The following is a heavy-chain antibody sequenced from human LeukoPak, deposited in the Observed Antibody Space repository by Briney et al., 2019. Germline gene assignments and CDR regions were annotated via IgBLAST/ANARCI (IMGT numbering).Heavy chain of an antibody. CDR2: INHSGST. J-gene: IGHJ4*02. Sequence: PSETLSLTCAVYGGSFSGYYWSWIRQPPGKGLEWIGEINHSGSTNYNPSLKSRVTISVNTSKNQFSLKLSSVTAADTAVYCCARERRPTYYDFWSGYYIWGQGTLVTVSS. V-gene: IGHV4-34*01. CDR3: ARERRPTYYDFWSGYYI. CDR1: GGSFSGYY. D-gene: IGHD3-3*01.